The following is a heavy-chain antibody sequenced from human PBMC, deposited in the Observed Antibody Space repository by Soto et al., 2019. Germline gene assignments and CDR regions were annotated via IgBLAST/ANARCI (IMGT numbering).Heavy chain of an antibody. J-gene: IGHJ4*02. CDR3: AKVLGGGRYFDWLFYY. D-gene: IGHD3-9*01. Sequence: GGSLRLSCAASGFTFSSYGMHWVRQAPGKGLEWVAVISYDGSNKYYADSVKGRFTISRDNSKNTLYLQMNSLRAEDTAVYYCAKVLGGGRYFDWLFYYWGQGTLVTVSS. CDR1: GFTFSSYG. CDR2: ISYDGSNK. V-gene: IGHV3-30*18.